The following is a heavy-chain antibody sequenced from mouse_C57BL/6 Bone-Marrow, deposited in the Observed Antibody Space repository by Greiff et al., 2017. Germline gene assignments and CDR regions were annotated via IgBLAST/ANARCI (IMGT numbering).Heavy chain of an antibody. J-gene: IGHJ2*01. CDR1: GYTFTSYG. V-gene: IGHV1-81*01. Sequence: QVQLQQSGAELARPGASVKLSCKASGYTFTSYGISWVKQRTGQGLEWIGEIYPRSGNTYYNEKFKGKATLTADKSSSTAYMELRSLTSEDSAVYFCARERVYGSSPYYFDYWGQGTTLTGSS. D-gene: IGHD1-1*01. CDR3: ARERVYGSSPYYFDY. CDR2: IYPRSGNT.